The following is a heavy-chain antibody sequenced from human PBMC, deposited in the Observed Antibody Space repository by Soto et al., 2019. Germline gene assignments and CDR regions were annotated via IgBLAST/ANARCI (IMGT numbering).Heavy chain of an antibody. Sequence: LETLSLTCILCGGSISSYSWPSIRQPPGKGLGWIGYIYYSGSTNYNPSLKSRVTISVDTSKNQFSPKLSSVTAADTAVYYCAREGGVYGGNGHDAFDIWGQGTMVT. CDR1: GGSISSYS. J-gene: IGHJ3*02. CDR2: IYYSGST. V-gene: IGHV4-59*01. CDR3: AREGGVYGGNGHDAFDI. D-gene: IGHD3-16*01.